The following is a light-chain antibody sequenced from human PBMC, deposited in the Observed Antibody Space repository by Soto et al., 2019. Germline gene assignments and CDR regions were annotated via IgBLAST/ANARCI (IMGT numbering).Light chain of an antibody. CDR1: SSDVGGYNY. Sequence: QSALTQPPSASGSPGQSVTISCTGTSSDVGGYNYVSWYQQHPGKAPKLIIYEVNKRPSGVPDRFSGSKSGNTASLTVSGLQTEDEADYYCSSYAGSSKLGVFGGGTKLTVL. CDR3: SSYAGSSKLGV. V-gene: IGLV2-8*01. CDR2: EVN. J-gene: IGLJ2*01.